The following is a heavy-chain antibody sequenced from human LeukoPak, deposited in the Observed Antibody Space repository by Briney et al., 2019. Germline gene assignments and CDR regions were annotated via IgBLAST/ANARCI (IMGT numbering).Heavy chain of an antibody. D-gene: IGHD3-22*01. V-gene: IGHV3-23*01. CDR2: ISDSGGRT. J-gene: IGHJ6*04. CDR1: GFTFSNYV. CDR3: AKDTSSITMIVVVDV. Sequence: GGSLRLSCAASGFTFSNYVMSWVRQAPGKGLEWVSSISDSGGRTYYADSVKGRFTISRDNSKNTLYLQMNSLRAEDTAVYYCAKDTSSITMIVVVDVWGKGTTVTVSS.